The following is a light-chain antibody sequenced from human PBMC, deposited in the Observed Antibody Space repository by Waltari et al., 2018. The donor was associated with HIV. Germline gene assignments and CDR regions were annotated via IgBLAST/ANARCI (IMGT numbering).Light chain of an antibody. CDR1: QSVSSN. CDR2: GAS. Sequence: DIVMTQSPATLSVSPGESATLSCRASQSVSSNLAWYQQKAGQAPRLLIYGASTRATGIPARFSGSGSGTEFTLTISSLQSEDFAVYYCQQYNNWPPLTFGGGTKVEIK. CDR3: QQYNNWPPLT. J-gene: IGKJ4*01. V-gene: IGKV3-15*01.